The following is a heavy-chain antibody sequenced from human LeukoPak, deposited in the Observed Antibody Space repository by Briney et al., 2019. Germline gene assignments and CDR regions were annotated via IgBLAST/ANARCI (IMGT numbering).Heavy chain of an antibody. Sequence: GASVKVSCKASGYTCTSYGISWVRQAPGQGLEWMGWISAYNGNTNYAQKLQGRVTMTTDTSTSTAYMELRSLRSDDTAVYYCARTPLYREARYFDYWGQGTLVTVSS. V-gene: IGHV1-18*01. CDR3: ARTPLYREARYFDY. CDR2: ISAYNGNT. D-gene: IGHD1-14*01. J-gene: IGHJ4*02. CDR1: GYTCTSYG.